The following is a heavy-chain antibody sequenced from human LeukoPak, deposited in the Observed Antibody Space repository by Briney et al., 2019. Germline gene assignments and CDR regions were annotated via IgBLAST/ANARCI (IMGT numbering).Heavy chain of an antibody. V-gene: IGHV3-23*01. CDR3: GKDEQGFGMQTSH. J-gene: IGHJ4*02. CDR2: ITGSGGST. Sequence: GGSLRLSCAAAGFDFSIYAVSWVRQAPGKGLEWVSAITGSGGSTYYADSVKGRFTVSRDNPRNTLYLQMNSLRAEDTAVYYCGKDEQGFGMQTSHWGQGTLVTVSS. CDR1: GFDFSIYA. D-gene: IGHD1-14*01.